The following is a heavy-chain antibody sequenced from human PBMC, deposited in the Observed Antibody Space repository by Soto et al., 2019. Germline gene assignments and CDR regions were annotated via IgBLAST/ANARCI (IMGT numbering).Heavy chain of an antibody. Sequence: QVHLQEPGPGLVNPSGTLTLTCAVSGGSISSSHWWGWVRQAPGKGLEWIGEIYHSGSTNYNPSLKSRITMSVDKSKNQFSVNLSSVTAADTAVYYCVRDADETAIVPAPWLVWGRGTMVTVSS. CDR3: VRDADETAIVPAPWLV. J-gene: IGHJ6*02. CDR2: IYHSGST. V-gene: IGHV4-4*02. D-gene: IGHD2-21*02. CDR1: GGSISSSHW.